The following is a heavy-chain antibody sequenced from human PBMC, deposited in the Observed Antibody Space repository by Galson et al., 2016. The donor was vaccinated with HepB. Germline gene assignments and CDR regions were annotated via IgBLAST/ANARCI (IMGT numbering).Heavy chain of an antibody. CDR3: AKDTGPGAKGGYYYYYGMDV. Sequence: SLRLSCAASGFAVSNNYMSWVRQAPGKGLEGVSVIYSGGSIQYADSVKGRFTISRDNSKNTLYLQMNSLRAEDTAVYYCAKDTGPGAKGGYYYYYGMDVWGQGTTVTVFS. V-gene: IGHV3-53*05. J-gene: IGHJ6*02. D-gene: IGHD4/OR15-4a*01. CDR2: IYSGGSI. CDR1: GFAVSNNY.